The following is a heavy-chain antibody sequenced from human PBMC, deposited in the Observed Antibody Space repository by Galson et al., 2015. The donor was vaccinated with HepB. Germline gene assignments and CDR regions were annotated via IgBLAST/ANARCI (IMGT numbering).Heavy chain of an antibody. Sequence: SVKVSCKASGYTFTGYNVHWVRQAPGQGLEWMGWMDPGSGGPTYAQNFQGRVTMTRDTSISTAYMELSRLRSDDTAVYFCTRDREGGSGSFDPWGQGTLVTVSS. CDR3: TRDREGGSGSFDP. CDR2: MDPGSGGP. J-gene: IGHJ5*02. CDR1: GYTFTGYN. D-gene: IGHD3-10*01. V-gene: IGHV1-2*02.